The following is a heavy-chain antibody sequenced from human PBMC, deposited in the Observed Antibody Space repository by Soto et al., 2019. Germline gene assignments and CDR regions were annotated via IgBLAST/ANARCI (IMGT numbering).Heavy chain of an antibody. D-gene: IGHD4-17*01. CDR2: INRSGGST. CDR3: AKDAGQRGSTDWYFDL. V-gene: IGHV3-23*01. J-gene: IGHJ2*01. CDR1: GFTFSNYA. Sequence: GGSLRLSCAASGFTFSNYAMSWVRQAPGKGLEWVSGINRSGGSTYYADSVKGRFTISRDNSKNTLYLQMNSLRAEDTALYYCAKDAGQRGSTDWYFDLWGRGTLVTVSS.